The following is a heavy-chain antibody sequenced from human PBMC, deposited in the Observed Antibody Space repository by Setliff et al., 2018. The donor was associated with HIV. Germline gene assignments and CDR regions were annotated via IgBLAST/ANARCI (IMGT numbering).Heavy chain of an antibody. D-gene: IGHD6-19*01. Sequence: PSETLSLTCTVSGGSISSNTYYWGWIRQPPGKGLEWIGSIYYSGSTYYNPSLKSRVTISVDTSKNQFSLKLNSVTAADTAVYFCARLGSGWYGGNYWYFDLWGRGTLVTVSS. CDR2: IYYSGST. V-gene: IGHV4-39*01. CDR1: GGSISSNTYY. CDR3: ARLGSGWYGGNYWYFDL. J-gene: IGHJ2*01.